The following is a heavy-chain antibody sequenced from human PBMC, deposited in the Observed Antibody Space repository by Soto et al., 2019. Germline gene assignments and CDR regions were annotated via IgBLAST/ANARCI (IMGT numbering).Heavy chain of an antibody. D-gene: IGHD3-22*01. Sequence: EVQLVESGGSLIQPGGSLRLSCAASGFTVSSSYMSWVRQAPGQGLEWVLVIYSGGSTYYADSVKGRLTSSRDNSKNTMYLQMNSRRAADTAVYYWARATGSSGYSVYFDYGGQGTLVTVS. J-gene: IGHJ4*02. CDR3: ARATGSSGYSVYFDY. V-gene: IGHV3-53*01. CDR1: GFTVSSSY. CDR2: IYSGGST.